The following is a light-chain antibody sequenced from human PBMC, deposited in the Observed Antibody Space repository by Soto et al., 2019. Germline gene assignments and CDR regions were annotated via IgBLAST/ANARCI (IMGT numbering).Light chain of an antibody. CDR2: AAS. CDR3: QQLNSYPS. J-gene: IGKJ4*01. CDR1: QGISSY. V-gene: IGKV1-9*01. Sequence: IQLTQSPSSLSASVGDRVTITCRASQGISSYLAWYQQKPGKAPKLLIYAASTLQSGVPSRFSGSGSGTDFTITISSLQPEDFVTYYCQQLNSYPSFGGGTKVEIK.